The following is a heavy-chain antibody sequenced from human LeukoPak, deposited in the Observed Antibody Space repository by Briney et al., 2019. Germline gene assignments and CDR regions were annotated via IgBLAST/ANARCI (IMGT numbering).Heavy chain of an antibody. V-gene: IGHV4-59*08. CDR3: ARQRGASYYDAFDI. D-gene: IGHD1-26*01. J-gene: IGHJ3*02. CDR2: IFHSGDT. Sequence: SETLSLTCSVSGDSVNNYYWSWIRQPPGKGLEWIAYIFHSGDTNYNPSLKSRATISLDTSKNQFSLTLTSVTAADTAVYYCARQRGASYYDAFDIWGQGTVVTVSS. CDR1: GDSVNNYY.